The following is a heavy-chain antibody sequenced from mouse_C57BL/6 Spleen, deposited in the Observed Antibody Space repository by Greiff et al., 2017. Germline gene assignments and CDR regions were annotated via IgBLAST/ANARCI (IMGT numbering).Heavy chain of an antibody. CDR3: ARGEDGNYDGVAWFAY. Sequence: QVQLQQSGPELVKPGASVKISCKASGYAFSSSWMNWVKQRPGKGLEWIGRIYPGDGDTNYNGKFKGKATLTADKSSSTAYMQLSSLTSEDAAVYFCARGEDGNYDGVAWFAYWGQGTLVTVSA. CDR2: IYPGDGDT. V-gene: IGHV1-82*01. J-gene: IGHJ3*01. D-gene: IGHD2-1*01. CDR1: GYAFSSSW.